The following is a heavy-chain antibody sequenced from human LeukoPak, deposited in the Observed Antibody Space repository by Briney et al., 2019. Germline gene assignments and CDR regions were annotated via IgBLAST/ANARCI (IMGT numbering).Heavy chain of an antibody. CDR1: GYTFTSYI. J-gene: IGHJ4*02. Sequence: GASVKVSCKASGYTFTSYIIHWVRQAPGQRLEWVGWSNAGNGDTKHSQKFQGRVTITRDPSATTAYMELSSLRSEDMAVYYCAKDRGGTGDFDYWGQGTLVTVSS. V-gene: IGHV1-3*01. CDR2: SNAGNGDT. D-gene: IGHD3-10*01. CDR3: AKDRGGTGDFDY.